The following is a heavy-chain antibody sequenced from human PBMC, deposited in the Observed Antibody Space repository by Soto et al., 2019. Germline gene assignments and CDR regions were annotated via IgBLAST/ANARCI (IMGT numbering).Heavy chain of an antibody. V-gene: IGHV3-21*01. CDR3: ARDFRRGYSYGDHDY. Sequence: EVQLLESGGGLVQPWGSLRLSCAASGFTFSSYSMNWVRQAPGKGLEWVSSISSSSSYIYYADSVKGRFTISRDNAKNSLYLQMYSMRAEDTAVYYCARDFRRGYSYGDHDYWGQGTLVTVSS. J-gene: IGHJ4*02. CDR1: GFTFSSYS. CDR2: ISSSSSYI. D-gene: IGHD5-18*01.